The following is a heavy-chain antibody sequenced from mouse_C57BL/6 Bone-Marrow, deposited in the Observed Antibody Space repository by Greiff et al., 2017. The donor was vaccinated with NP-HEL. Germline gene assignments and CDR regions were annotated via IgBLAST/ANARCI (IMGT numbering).Heavy chain of an antibody. CDR2: INPGSGGT. CDR3: ARSDYGDYFDY. D-gene: IGHD1-1*01. Sequence: QVQLQQSGAELVRPGTSVKVSCKASGYAFTNYLIEWVKRRPGQGLEWIGVINPGSGGTNYNEKFKGKATLTADKSSSTAYMQLSSLTSEDSAVYFCARSDYGDYFDYWGQGTTLTVSS. CDR1: GYAFTNYL. J-gene: IGHJ2*01. V-gene: IGHV1-54*01.